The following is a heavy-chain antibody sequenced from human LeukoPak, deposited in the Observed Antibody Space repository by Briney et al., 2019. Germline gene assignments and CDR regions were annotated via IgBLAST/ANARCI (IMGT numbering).Heavy chain of an antibody. D-gene: IGHD1-26*01. J-gene: IGHJ4*02. V-gene: IGHV3-20*04. CDR2: INWNGGST. CDR1: GFTFSSYW. CDR3: ARGPSGSYHWAGY. Sequence: PGGSLRLSCAASGFTFSSYWMSWVRQAPGKGLEWVSGINWNGGSTGYADSVKGRFTISRDNAKNSLYLQMNSLRAEDTALYYCARGPSGSYHWAGYWGQGTLVTVSS.